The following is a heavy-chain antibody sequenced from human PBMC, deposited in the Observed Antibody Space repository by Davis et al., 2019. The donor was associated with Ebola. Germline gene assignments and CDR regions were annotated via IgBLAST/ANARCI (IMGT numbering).Heavy chain of an antibody. CDR1: GGSFSGYY. D-gene: IGHD3-10*01. V-gene: IGHV4-34*01. Sequence: SETLSLTCAVYGGSFSGYYWSWIRQPPGKGLEWIGEINHSGSTNYNPSLKSRVTISVDTSKNQFSLKLSSVTAADTAVYYCARGRAMVRGDHNDYWGQGTLVTVSS. J-gene: IGHJ4*02. CDR3: ARGRAMVRGDHNDY. CDR2: INHSGST.